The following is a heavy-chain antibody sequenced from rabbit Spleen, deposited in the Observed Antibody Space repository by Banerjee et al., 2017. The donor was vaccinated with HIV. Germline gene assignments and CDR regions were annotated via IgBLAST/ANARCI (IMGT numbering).Heavy chain of an antibody. D-gene: IGHD1-1*01. Sequence: QSLEESGGDLVKPGASLTLTCRASGFDFSGTYYMCWVRQAPGKGLEWIACIYAGSSGSTAYASWARGRFTISKTSSTTVTLQLNSLTAADTATYFCARWYTNNNGDLWGPGTLVTVS. CDR2: IYAGSSGST. V-gene: IGHV1S40*01. CDR1: GFDFSGTYY. J-gene: IGHJ4*01. CDR3: ARWYTNNNGDL.